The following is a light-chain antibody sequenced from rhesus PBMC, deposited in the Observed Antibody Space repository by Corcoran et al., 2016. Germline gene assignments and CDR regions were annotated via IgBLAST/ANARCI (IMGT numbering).Light chain of an antibody. V-gene: IGKV3-24*04. Sequence: TVVTQSPVTLSLSPGERATLSCRASQSVGTSLAWYQQKPGQAPRLLISGAFSRATGIPDRFSGSGSGTDFPLTSSSLEPEDVGLYYCQQSSNLWTFGQGTRV. CDR2: GAF. CDR3: QQSSNLWT. J-gene: IGKJ1*01. CDR1: QSVGTS.